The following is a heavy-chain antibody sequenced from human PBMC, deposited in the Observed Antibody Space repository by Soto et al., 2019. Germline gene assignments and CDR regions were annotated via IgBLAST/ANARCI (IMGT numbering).Heavy chain of an antibody. V-gene: IGHV5-10-1*01. CDR1: GYSFTSYW. CDR2: IDPSDSYT. CDR3: ASHYDFWSGYHPVGV. Sequence: GESLKISCQGSGYSFTSYWISWVRQMPGKGLEWMGRIDPSDSYTNYSPSFQGHVTISADKSISTAYLQWSSLKASDTAMYYCASHYDFWSGYHPVGVWGQGTTVTVSS. D-gene: IGHD3-3*01. J-gene: IGHJ6*02.